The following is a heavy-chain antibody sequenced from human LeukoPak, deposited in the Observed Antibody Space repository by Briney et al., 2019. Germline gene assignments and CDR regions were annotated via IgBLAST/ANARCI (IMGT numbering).Heavy chain of an antibody. J-gene: IGHJ4*02. CDR2: INPSSGST. CDR3: ARRSSWFSLNY. CDR1: GYTFTYYY. Sequence: ASVKVSCKASGYTFTYYYMHWVRQAPGQGLEWMGIINPSSGSTSYAQKFQGRVTMTRDTSTSTVYLELSSLRSGDTAVYYCARRSSWFSLNYWGQGTLVTVSS. V-gene: IGHV1-46*01. D-gene: IGHD6-13*01.